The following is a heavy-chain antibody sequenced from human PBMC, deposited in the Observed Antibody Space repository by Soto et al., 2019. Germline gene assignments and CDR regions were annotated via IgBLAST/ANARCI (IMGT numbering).Heavy chain of an antibody. D-gene: IGHD3-10*01. CDR2: ISAYNGNT. CDR3: AGGGSTSADYYYGMDV. Sequence: XSVKVSCKASGYTFSNDGINWVRQAPGQGREGMGWISAYNGNTEYAQNFQGRVTMTTDTSTSTAYMELRSPRSDDKAVYSCAGGGSTSADYYYGMDVWGLGTTVTVSS. CDR1: GYTFSNDG. J-gene: IGHJ6*02. V-gene: IGHV1-18*01.